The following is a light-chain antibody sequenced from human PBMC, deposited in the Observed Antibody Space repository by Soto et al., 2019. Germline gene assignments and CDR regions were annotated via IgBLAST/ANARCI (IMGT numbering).Light chain of an antibody. CDR1: SSNIGAGYD. V-gene: IGLV1-40*01. J-gene: IGLJ3*02. Sequence: QDVLTQPPSVSGAPGQRVTISCTGSSSNIGAGYDVHWYQQPPGTAPKLLLYGNTNRPSGVPDRFSGSKSGTSASLAITGLQAEDEADYYCQSYDSSLSAWVFGGGTQLTVL. CDR2: GNT. CDR3: QSYDSSLSAWV.